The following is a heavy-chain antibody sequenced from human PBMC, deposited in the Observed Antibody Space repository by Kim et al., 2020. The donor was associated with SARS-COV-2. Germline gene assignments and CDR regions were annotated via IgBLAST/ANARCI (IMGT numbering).Heavy chain of an antibody. Sequence: GGSLRLSCAASGFTFSSYGMHWVRQAPGKGLEWVAVISYDGSNKYYADSVKGRFTMSRDNSKNTLYLQMNSPRAEDTAVYYCAKEGLGLYGDLNVDYWGQGTLVTVSS. CDR3: AKEGLGLYGDLNVDY. V-gene: IGHV3-30*18. CDR2: ISYDGSNK. J-gene: IGHJ4*02. D-gene: IGHD4-17*01. CDR1: GFTFSSYG.